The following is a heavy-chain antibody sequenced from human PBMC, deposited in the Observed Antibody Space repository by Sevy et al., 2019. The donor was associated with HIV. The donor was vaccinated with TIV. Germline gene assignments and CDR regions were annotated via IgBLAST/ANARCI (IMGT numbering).Heavy chain of an antibody. CDR1: GFTFDDYA. CDR3: AKDIGDEYTIFGVVIIRSPSGMDV. D-gene: IGHD3-3*01. J-gene: IGHJ6*02. Sequence: GGSLRLSCAASGFTFDDYATHWVRQAPGKGLEWVSGISWNSGSIGYADSVKGRFTISRDNAKNSLYLQMNSLRAEDTALYYCAKDIGDEYTIFGVVIIRSPSGMDVWGQGTTVTVSS. CDR2: ISWNSGSI. V-gene: IGHV3-9*01.